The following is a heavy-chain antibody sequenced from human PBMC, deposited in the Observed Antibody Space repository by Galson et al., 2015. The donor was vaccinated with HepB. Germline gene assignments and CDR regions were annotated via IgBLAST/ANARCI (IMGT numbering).Heavy chain of an antibody. CDR3: ARNYDSSGYQLNWFDP. Sequence: CAISGDSVSSNSAAWSWIRQSPSRGLEWLGRTYYRSKWYNDYAASVKSRITINPDTSKNQISLQLNSVTPEDTAVYYCARNYDSSGYQLNWFDPWGQGILFTVSS. D-gene: IGHD3-22*01. CDR1: GDSVSSNSAA. V-gene: IGHV6-1*01. J-gene: IGHJ5*02. CDR2: TYYRSKWYN.